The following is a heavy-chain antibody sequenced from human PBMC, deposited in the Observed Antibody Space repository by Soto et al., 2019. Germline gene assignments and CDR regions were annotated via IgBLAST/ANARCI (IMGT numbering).Heavy chain of an antibody. J-gene: IGHJ4*02. V-gene: IGHV3-15*01. D-gene: IGHD2-15*01. Sequence: PGGSLRLSCAASGFTFSNAWMSWVRKAPGKGLEWVGRIKSKTEGGTTDYAAPVKGRFTISRDDSKNTLYLQMNSLKTEDTAVYYCTTEGFHSGYFDYWGQGTLVTVSS. CDR3: TTEGFHSGYFDY. CDR2: IKSKTEGGTT. CDR1: GFTFSNAW.